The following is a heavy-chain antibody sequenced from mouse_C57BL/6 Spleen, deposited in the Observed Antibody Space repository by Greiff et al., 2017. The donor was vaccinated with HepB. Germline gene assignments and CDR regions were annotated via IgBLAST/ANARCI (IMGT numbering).Heavy chain of an antibody. Sequence: VQLQQSGPELVKPGDSVKISCKASGYSFTGYFMNWVMQSHGKSLEWIGRINPYNGDTFYNQKFKGKATLTVDKSSSTAHMELRSLTSEDSAVYYCARSGWDVYYFDYWGQGTTLTVSS. CDR3: ARSGWDVYYFDY. CDR2: INPYNGDT. V-gene: IGHV1-20*01. D-gene: IGHD4-1*01. J-gene: IGHJ2*01. CDR1: GYSFTGYF.